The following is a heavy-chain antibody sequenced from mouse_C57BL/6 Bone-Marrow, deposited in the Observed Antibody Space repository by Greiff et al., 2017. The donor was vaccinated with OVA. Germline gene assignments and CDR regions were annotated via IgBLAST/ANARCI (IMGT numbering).Heavy chain of an antibody. Sequence: EVMLVESGEGLVKPGGSLKLSCAASGFTFSSYAMSWVRQTPEKRLEWVAYISRGGDYIYYADTVKGRFTISRDNARNTLYLQMSSLKSEDTAMYCCTRDGYYGFAYWGKGTLVTVSA. J-gene: IGHJ3*01. CDR2: ISRGGDYI. D-gene: IGHD2-3*01. CDR3: TRDGYYGFAY. V-gene: IGHV5-9-1*02. CDR1: GFTFSSYA.